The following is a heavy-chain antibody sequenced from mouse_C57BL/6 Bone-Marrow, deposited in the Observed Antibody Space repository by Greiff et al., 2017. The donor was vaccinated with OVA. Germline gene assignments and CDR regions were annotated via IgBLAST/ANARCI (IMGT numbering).Heavy chain of an antibody. CDR3: ASYGNFDD. CDR2: IDPENGDT. D-gene: IGHD2-1*01. CDR1: GFNIKDDY. V-gene: IGHV14-4*01. Sequence: VQLQQSGAELVRPGASVKLSCTASGFNIKDDYMHWVKQRPEQGLEWIGWIDPENGDTEYASKFQGKATIPADPSSNTDYLQLSSLPTEDTAVYYCASYGNFDDWGKGTTLTVSS. J-gene: IGHJ2*01.